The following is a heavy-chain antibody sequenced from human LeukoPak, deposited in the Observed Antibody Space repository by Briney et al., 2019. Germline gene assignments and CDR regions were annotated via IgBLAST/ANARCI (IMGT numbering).Heavy chain of an antibody. J-gene: IGHJ4*02. D-gene: IGHD2-2*01. CDR2: INHSGST. CDR1: GGSFSGYY. Sequence: SEILSLTCAVYGGSFSGYYRSWIRQPPGKGLEWIGEINHSGSTNYNPSLKSRVTISVDTSKNQFSLKLSSVTAADTAVYYCARETPPGQLLQGISHYFDYWGQGTLVTVSS. V-gene: IGHV4-34*01. CDR3: ARETPPGQLLQGISHYFDY.